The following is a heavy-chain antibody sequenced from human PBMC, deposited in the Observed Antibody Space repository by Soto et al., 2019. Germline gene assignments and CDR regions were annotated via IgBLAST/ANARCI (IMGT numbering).Heavy chain of an antibody. D-gene: IGHD7-27*01. J-gene: IGHJ4*02. CDR2: IYYGGST. Sequence: SETLSLTCTVSGDSFSTDYWSWIRQSPGKGLEWIGFIYYGGSTNYNPSLKSRVTISVDTPKNQFSLKLSSVTAADTAVYYCAKNWNWGSLVHWGQGTLVTVS. CDR1: GDSFSTDY. CDR3: AKNWNWGSLVH. V-gene: IGHV4-59*08.